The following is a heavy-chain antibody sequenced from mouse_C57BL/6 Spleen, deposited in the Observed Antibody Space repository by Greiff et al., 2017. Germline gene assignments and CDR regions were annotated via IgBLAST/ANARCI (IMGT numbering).Heavy chain of an antibody. CDR3: ARCFNWEEAYFDY. CDR2: IDPSDSET. D-gene: IGHD4-1*02. V-gene: IGHV1-52*01. CDR1: GYTFTSYW. Sequence: QVHVKQPGAELVRPGSSVKLSCKASGYTFTSYWMHWVKQRPIQGLEWIGNIDPSDSETHYNQKFKDKATLTVDKSSSTAYMQLSSLTSEDSAVYYCARCFNWEEAYFDYWGQGTTLTVSS. J-gene: IGHJ2*01.